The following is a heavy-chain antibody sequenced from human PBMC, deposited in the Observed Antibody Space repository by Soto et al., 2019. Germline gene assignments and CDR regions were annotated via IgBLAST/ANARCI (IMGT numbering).Heavy chain of an antibody. CDR3: GRGDRGAFDL. J-gene: IGHJ3*01. Sequence: EVRLVESEGGLVQPGGSLSLSCAASGFTFSYYWMHWVRQAPGQGLLWVSRIHSDGSSTTYADSVKGRFTISRDNAKNTVALHMNSVRAEDTGGYFCGRGDRGAFDLCGQGTMVTGSS. CDR2: IHSDGSST. CDR1: GFTFSYYW. V-gene: IGHV3-74*01. D-gene: IGHD2-21*02.